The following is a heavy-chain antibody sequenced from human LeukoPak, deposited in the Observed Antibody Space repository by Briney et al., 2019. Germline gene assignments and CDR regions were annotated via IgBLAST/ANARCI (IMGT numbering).Heavy chain of an antibody. CDR2: ISDSGNT. Sequence: GGSLRLSCAASGFTLSSYAMSWVRQAPGKGLEWVSAISDSGNTYHADSVKGRFTISRDSSKNTLFLQMNRLRPEDAAVYYCAKDRRKWLVVVTDAFDIWGQGTMVTVSS. V-gene: IGHV3-23*01. CDR3: AKDRRKWLVVVTDAFDI. J-gene: IGHJ3*02. CDR1: GFTLSSYA. D-gene: IGHD3-22*01.